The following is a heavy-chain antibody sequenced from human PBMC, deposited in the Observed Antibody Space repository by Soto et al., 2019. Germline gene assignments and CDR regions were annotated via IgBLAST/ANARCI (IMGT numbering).Heavy chain of an antibody. CDR3: VRGVPLHYCMDV. D-gene: IGHD3-10*01. CDR1: GYSFTSYW. Sequence: PGESLKISCKGSGYSFTSYWISWVRQMPGKGLEWMGRIDPSDSYTNYSPSFQGHVTISADKSISTAYLQWSSLKASDTAMSYCVRGVPLHYCMDVWGQGTTVTVSS. V-gene: IGHV5-10-1*01. J-gene: IGHJ6*02. CDR2: IDPSDSYT.